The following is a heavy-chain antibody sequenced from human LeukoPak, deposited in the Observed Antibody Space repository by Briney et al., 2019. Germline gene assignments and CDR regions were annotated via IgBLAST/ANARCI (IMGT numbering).Heavy chain of an antibody. CDR2: ISYDGSNK. CDR1: GFTFSSYA. CDR3: AKVGWLRSRSSDDY. D-gene: IGHD5-12*01. J-gene: IGHJ4*02. Sequence: GGSLRLSCAASGFTFSSYAMHWVRQAPGKGLEWVAVISYDGSNKYYADSVKGRFTISRDNSKNTLYLQMNSLRAEDTAVYYCAKVGWLRSRSSDDYWGQGTLVTVSS. V-gene: IGHV3-30-3*01.